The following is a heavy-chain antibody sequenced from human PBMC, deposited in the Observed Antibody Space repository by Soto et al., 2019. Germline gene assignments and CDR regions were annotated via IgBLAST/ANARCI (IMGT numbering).Heavy chain of an antibody. D-gene: IGHD3-10*01. Sequence: ETLSLTCAVYGGSFSGYYWSWIRQPPGKGLEWIGEINHSGSTNYNPSLKSRVTISVDTSKNQFSLKLSSVTAADTAVYYCARGHYYGSGSYYNPNPYYYGMDVWGQGTTV. CDR1: GGSFSGYY. CDR3: ARGHYYGSGSYYNPNPYYYGMDV. J-gene: IGHJ6*02. CDR2: INHSGST. V-gene: IGHV4-34*01.